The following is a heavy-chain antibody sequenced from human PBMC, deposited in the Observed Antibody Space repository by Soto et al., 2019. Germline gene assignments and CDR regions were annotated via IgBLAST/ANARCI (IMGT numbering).Heavy chain of an antibody. J-gene: IGHJ4*02. CDR1: GGSFSGYY. V-gene: IGHV4-34*01. CDR3: ARQSSGWFRSLVSDY. Sequence: SETLSLTCAVYGGSFSGYYWSWIRQPPGKGLEWIGEINHSGSTNYNPSLKSRVTISVDTSKNQFSLKLSSVTAADTAVYYCARQSSGWFRSLVSDYWGQGTLVTVSS. D-gene: IGHD6-19*01. CDR2: INHSGST.